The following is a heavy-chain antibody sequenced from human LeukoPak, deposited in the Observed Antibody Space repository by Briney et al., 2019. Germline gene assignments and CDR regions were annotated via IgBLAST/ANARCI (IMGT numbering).Heavy chain of an antibody. D-gene: IGHD3-16*01. V-gene: IGHV3-30*03. CDR3: ARHDWFDP. J-gene: IGHJ5*02. CDR2: ISYDGSNK. Sequence: GRSLRLSCAASGFTFSSYGMHWVRQAPGKGLEWVAVISYDGSNKYYAGSVKGRFTISRDISKNTVYLQMNSLRVEDTAVYYCARHDWFDPWGRGTLVTVSS. CDR1: GFTFSSYG.